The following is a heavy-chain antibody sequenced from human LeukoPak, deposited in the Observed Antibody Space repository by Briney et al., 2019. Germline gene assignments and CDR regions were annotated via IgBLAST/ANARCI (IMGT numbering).Heavy chain of an antibody. CDR2: IYYSGST. J-gene: IGHJ5*02. Sequence: LRLSCAASGFTFSNAYMNWVRQHPGKGLEWIGYIYYSGSTYYNPSLKSRVTISVDTSKNQFSLKLSSVTAADTAVYYCARDLATVTRWFDPWGQGTLATVSS. V-gene: IGHV4-31*02. CDR3: ARDLATVTRWFDP. CDR1: GFTFSNAY. D-gene: IGHD4-11*01.